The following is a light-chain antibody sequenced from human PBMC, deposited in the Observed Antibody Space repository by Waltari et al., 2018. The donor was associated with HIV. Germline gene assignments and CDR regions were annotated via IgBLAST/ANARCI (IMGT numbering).Light chain of an antibody. CDR1: QSVSSN. V-gene: IGKV3-15*01. CDR3: QQYNNWPIT. J-gene: IGKJ5*01. Sequence: EIVMTQSPATLSVSPGERATLSCRASQSVSSNLAWYRQKPGQAPRLLIFGASTRATGIPARFGGSGSGTEFALTISGLQSEDFAVYYCQQYNNWPITFGQGTRLEIK. CDR2: GAS.